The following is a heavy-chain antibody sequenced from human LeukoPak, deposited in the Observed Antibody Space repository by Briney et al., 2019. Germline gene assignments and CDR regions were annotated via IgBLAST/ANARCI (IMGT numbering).Heavy chain of an antibody. V-gene: IGHV4-39*07. D-gene: IGHD2-15*01. CDR1: GGSIRSSNYY. CDR3: ARSVIVVVAATRVPNWFDP. J-gene: IGHJ5*02. CDR2: IYYSGST. Sequence: SETLSLTCTVSGGSIRSSNYYWGWIRQPPGKGLEWIGSIYYSGSTYYNPSLKSRVTISVDTSKNQFSLKLSSVTAADTAVYYCARSVIVVVAATRVPNWFDPWGQGTLVTVSS.